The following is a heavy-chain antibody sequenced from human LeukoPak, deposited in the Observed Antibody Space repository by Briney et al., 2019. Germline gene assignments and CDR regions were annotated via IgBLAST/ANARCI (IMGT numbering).Heavy chain of an antibody. CDR3: ARDPGYSYGHDY. D-gene: IGHD5-18*01. CDR1: GFTFSSDS. CDR2: ISSSSSYI. J-gene: IGHJ4*02. V-gene: IGHV3-21*01. Sequence: GGSLRLSCAASGFTFSSDSMNWVRQAPGKGLEWVSSISSSSSYIYYADSVKGRFTISRDNAKNSLYLQMNSLRAEDTAVYYCARDPGYSYGHDYWGQGTLVSVSS.